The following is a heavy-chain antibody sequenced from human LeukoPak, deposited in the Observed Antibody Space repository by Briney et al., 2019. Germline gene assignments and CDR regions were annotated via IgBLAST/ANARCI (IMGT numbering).Heavy chain of an antibody. Sequence: PSETQSLTCTVSGGSISSYYWSWIRQPPGKGLEWIGYIYYSGSTNYNPSLKSRVTISVDTSKNQFSLKLSSVTAADTAVYYCARGGYNWFDPWGQGTLVTVSS. CDR2: IYYSGST. CDR3: ARGGYNWFDP. V-gene: IGHV4-59*01. CDR1: GGSISSYY. J-gene: IGHJ5*02.